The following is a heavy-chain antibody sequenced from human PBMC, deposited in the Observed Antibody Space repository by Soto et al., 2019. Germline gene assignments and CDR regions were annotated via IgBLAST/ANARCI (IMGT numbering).Heavy chain of an antibody. J-gene: IGHJ4*02. CDR3: ARSVAVPGAHIDY. CDR2: VYYTGST. V-gene: IGHV4-59*01. Sequence: SETLSLTCSASGGSISGSYWSWIRQSPGKGLEWLGYVYYTGSTNYSPSLRSRVSISVDTSKNEFSLRLSSVTAADTAVYFCARSVAVPGAHIDYWGQGTQVTVSS. CDR1: GGSISGSY. D-gene: IGHD6-19*01.